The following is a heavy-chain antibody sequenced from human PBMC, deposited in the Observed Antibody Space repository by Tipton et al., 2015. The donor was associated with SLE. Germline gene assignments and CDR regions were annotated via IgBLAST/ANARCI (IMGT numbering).Heavy chain of an antibody. J-gene: IGHJ4*02. Sequence: QSGPEVKKPGASVKVSCKASGYTFTSYYMHWVRQAPGQGLEWMGVINPSAGSTSYAQKFQGRVIMTRDTSTRTAYMELSSLRSEDTAVYYCARDGGSSSYFDYWGQGTLVTVSS. CDR2: INPSAGST. D-gene: IGHD6-13*01. CDR1: GYTFTSYY. V-gene: IGHV1-46*01. CDR3: ARDGGSSSYFDY.